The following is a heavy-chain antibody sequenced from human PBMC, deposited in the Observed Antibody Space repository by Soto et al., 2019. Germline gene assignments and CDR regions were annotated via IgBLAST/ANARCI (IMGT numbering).Heavy chain of an antibody. Sequence: PGGSLRLSCAASGFTFSSYSMNWVRRAPGKGLEWVSSISSSSSYIYYADSVKGRFTISRDNAKNSLYLQMNSLRAEDTAVYYCARDLVTTPIFDYWGQGTLVTSPQ. J-gene: IGHJ4*02. CDR2: ISSSSSYI. CDR1: GFTFSSYS. CDR3: ARDLVTTPIFDY. D-gene: IGHD4-17*01. V-gene: IGHV3-21*01.